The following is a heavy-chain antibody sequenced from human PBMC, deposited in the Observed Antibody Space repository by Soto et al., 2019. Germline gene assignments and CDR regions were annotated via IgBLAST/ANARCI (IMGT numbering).Heavy chain of an antibody. Sequence: QVQLQESGPGLVKPSQTLSLTCSVSGGSINSADYYWSWVRQPPGKGLEWIGYIYYSGSTYFNPSLKSRVTISKDTSRNQFSLRLSSVTAADTAVYYCARAIVVTIGGMDVWGQGTTVTVSS. J-gene: IGHJ6*02. CDR3: ARAIVVTIGGMDV. V-gene: IGHV4-30-4*01. CDR2: IYYSGST. CDR1: GGSINSADYY. D-gene: IGHD5-12*01.